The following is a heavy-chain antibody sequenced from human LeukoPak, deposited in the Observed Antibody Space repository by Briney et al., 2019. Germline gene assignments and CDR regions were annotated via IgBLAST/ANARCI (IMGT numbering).Heavy chain of an antibody. Sequence: SVKVSCKASGYTFTSYAMNWVRQAPGQGLEWMGGIIPIFGTANYAQKFQGRVTITADKSTSTAYMELSSLRSEDTAVYYCARDLKVLRYFDWLSQDYYYYGMDVWGKGTTVTVSS. CDR1: GYTFTSYA. V-gene: IGHV1-69*06. CDR3: ARDLKVLRYFDWLSQDYYYYGMDV. CDR2: IIPIFGTA. D-gene: IGHD3-9*01. J-gene: IGHJ6*04.